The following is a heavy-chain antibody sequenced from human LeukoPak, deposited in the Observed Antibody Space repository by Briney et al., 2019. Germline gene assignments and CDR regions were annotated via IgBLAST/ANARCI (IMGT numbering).Heavy chain of an antibody. CDR2: IIPIFGTA. CDR3: ARDRRRYCSGGSCYPGYYYYGMDV. Sequence: ASVKVSCKASGYTFTSYAISWVRQAPGQGLEWMGGIIPIFGTANYAQKFQGRVTITADESTSTAYMELSSLRSEDTAVYYCARDRRRYCSGGSCYPGYYYYGMDVWGQGTTVTVSS. J-gene: IGHJ6*02. V-gene: IGHV1-69*13. CDR1: GYTFTSYA. D-gene: IGHD2-15*01.